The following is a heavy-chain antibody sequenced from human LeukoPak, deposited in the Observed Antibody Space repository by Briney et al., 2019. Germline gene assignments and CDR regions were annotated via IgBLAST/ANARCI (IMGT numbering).Heavy chain of an antibody. V-gene: IGHV4-39*07. CDR3: ARGSGGSGYSSSWRSYYYYYMDV. J-gene: IGHJ6*03. D-gene: IGHD6-13*01. CDR1: GISISSSSYY. Sequence: SETLSLTCTVSGISISSSSYYWGWLRQPPGKGLEWIGSIYYSGSTYYNPSLKSRVTISVDTSKNQFSLKLSSVTAADTAVYYCARGSGGSGYSSSWRSYYYYYMDVWGKGTTVTVSS. CDR2: IYYSGST.